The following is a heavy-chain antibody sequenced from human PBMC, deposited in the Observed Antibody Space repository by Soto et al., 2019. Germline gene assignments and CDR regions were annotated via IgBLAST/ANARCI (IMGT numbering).Heavy chain of an antibody. D-gene: IGHD5-18*01. CDR2: IHYTGST. CDR1: DGSISTYY. Sequence: NPSETLSLTCTVSDGSISTYYWGWIRQPPGKGLEWIGYIHYTGSTSYNPSLKNRVTMSVDTSKNQFSLKLSSVTAADTAVYYCARGLYSYCLSDYYDLDVWGQGTTVTVSS. J-gene: IGHJ6*02. V-gene: IGHV4-59*01. CDR3: ARGLYSYCLSDYYDLDV.